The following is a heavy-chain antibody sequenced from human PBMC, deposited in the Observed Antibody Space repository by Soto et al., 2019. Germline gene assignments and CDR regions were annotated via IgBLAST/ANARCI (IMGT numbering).Heavy chain of an antibody. CDR2: ISYDGSNK. CDR3: AREITMVRGVIIWVNWFDP. CDR1: GFTFSSYG. D-gene: IGHD3-10*01. V-gene: IGHV3-30*03. J-gene: IGHJ5*02. Sequence: GGSLRLSCAASGFTFSSYGMHWVRQAPGKGLEWVAVISYDGSNKYYADSVKGRFTISRDNSKNTLYLQMNSLRAEDTAVYYCAREITMVRGVIIWVNWFDPWGQGTLVTVSS.